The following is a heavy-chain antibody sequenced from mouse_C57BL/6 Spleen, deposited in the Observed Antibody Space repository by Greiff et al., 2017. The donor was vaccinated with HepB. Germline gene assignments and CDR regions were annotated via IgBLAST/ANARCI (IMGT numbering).Heavy chain of an antibody. V-gene: IGHV1-42*01. CDR2: INPSTGGT. CDR3: ARDPVVAKGYAMDY. CDR1: GYSFTGYY. J-gene: IGHJ4*01. Sequence: EVQLQQSGPELVKPGASVKISCKASGYSFTGYYMNWVKQSPEKSLEWIGEINPSTGGTTYNQKFKAKATLTVDKSSSTAYMQLKSLTSEDSAVYYCARDPVVAKGYAMDYWGQGTSVTVSS. D-gene: IGHD1-1*01.